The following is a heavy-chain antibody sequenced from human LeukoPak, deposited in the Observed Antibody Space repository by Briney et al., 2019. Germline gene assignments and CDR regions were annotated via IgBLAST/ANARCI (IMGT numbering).Heavy chain of an antibody. CDR1: GYTSTPYY. Sequence: ASLRASCKASGYTSTPYYIPRVRQPPGQGLEWMGIINPSGGSTSYAQKFQGRVTMTRDTSTSTVYMELSSLRSEDTAVYYCARSPHYYGMDVWGKGTTVTVSS. CDR3: ARSPHYYGMDV. J-gene: IGHJ6*04. V-gene: IGHV1-46*01. CDR2: INPSGGST.